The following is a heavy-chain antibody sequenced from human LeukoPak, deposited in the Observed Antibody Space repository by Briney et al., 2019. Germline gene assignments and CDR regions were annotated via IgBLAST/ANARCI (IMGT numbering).Heavy chain of an antibody. Sequence: KPSETLSLTCAVYRGSFSGYYWSWIRQPPGKGLEWIGEINHSGSTNYNPSLKSRVTISVDTSKNQFSLKLSSVTAADTAVYYCARVDWYEGLDYWGQGALVTVSS. J-gene: IGHJ4*02. CDR3: ARVDWYEGLDY. D-gene: IGHD2-21*01. CDR1: RGSFSGYY. CDR2: INHSGST. V-gene: IGHV4-34*01.